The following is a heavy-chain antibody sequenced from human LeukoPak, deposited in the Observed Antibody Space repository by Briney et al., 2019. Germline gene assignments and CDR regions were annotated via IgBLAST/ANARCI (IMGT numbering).Heavy chain of an antibody. D-gene: IGHD3-10*01. V-gene: IGHV3-30-3*01. CDR3: ARDIRYGSGSYRVYYYYGMDV. CDR2: ISYDGSNK. CDR1: GFTFSSYA. Sequence: PGRSLRLSCAASGFTFSSYAMHWVRQAPGKGLEGVAVISYDGSNKYYADSVKGRFTISRDNSKNTLYLQMNSLRAEDTAVYYCARDIRYGSGSYRVYYYYGMDVWGQGTTVTVSS. J-gene: IGHJ6*02.